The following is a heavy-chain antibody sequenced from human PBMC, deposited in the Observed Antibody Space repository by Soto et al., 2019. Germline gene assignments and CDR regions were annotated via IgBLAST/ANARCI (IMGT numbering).Heavy chain of an antibody. V-gene: IGHV3-66*01. CDR1: GITVGSKY. CDR2: INSGGHT. J-gene: IGHJ3*02. D-gene: IGHD5-18*01. CDR3: ARAEDTTRVRAAFDI. Sequence: PGGSLSLPCAASGITVGSKYMSWARQAPGKGLEWVSVINSGGHTYYADSVKGRFTISRDNSKNTVYLQMNSLRVEDMAMYYCARAEDTTRVRAAFDIWGQGTMVPS.